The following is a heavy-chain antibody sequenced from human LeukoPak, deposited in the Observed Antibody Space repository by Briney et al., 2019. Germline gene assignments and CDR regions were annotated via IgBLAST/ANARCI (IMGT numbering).Heavy chain of an antibody. J-gene: IGHJ3*02. CDR2: VDPNSGGT. D-gene: IGHD4-23*01. CDR3: ARGGGGDDAFDI. Sequence: ASVKVSCKASGYTFTDYYIHWVRQAPGQGLEWMGWVDPNSGGTNYPQRFQGRVTMTRDTSINTAYLDLSRLRSGVTAVYYCARGGGGDDAFDIWGQGTMVTVSS. CDR1: GYTFTDYY. V-gene: IGHV1-2*02.